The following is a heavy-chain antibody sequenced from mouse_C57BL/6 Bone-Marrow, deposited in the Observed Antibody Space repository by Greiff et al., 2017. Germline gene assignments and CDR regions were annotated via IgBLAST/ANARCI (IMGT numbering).Heavy chain of an antibody. V-gene: IGHV1-82*01. Sequence: VQLQQSGPELVKPGASVKISCKASGYAFSSSWMNWVKQRPGKGLEWIGRIYPGDGDTNYNGKFKGKATLTADKSSSTAYMQRSSLTSEDSAVYFCARSGGSVYFDYWGQGTTLTVSS. CDR2: IYPGDGDT. J-gene: IGHJ2*01. D-gene: IGHD1-1*01. CDR1: GYAFSSSW. CDR3: ARSGGSVYFDY.